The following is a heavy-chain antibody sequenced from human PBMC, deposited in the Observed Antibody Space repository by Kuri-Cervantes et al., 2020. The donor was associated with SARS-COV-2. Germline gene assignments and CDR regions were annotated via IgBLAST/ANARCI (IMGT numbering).Heavy chain of an antibody. J-gene: IGHJ2*01. Sequence: GESLKISCAASGFTFSNAWMNWVRQAPGKGLEWVGRIKSKTDGGTTDHAAPVKGRFTISRDDSKNTLYLQMNSLKTEDTAVYYCAKNRPAYCGGDCRRWYFDLWGRGTLVTVSS. D-gene: IGHD2-21*01. CDR1: GFTFSNAW. CDR2: IKSKTDGGTT. V-gene: IGHV3-15*07. CDR3: AKNRPAYCGGDCRRWYFDL.